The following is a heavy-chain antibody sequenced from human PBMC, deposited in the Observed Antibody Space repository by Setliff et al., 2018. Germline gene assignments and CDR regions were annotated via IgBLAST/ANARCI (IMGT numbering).Heavy chain of an antibody. CDR1: GSTFTSYD. D-gene: IGHD6-13*01. J-gene: IGHJ6*02. CDR2: MNPNSGNT. V-gene: IGHV1-8*02. CDR3: ARECYSSSWYGDYYYYYGMDV. Sequence: ASVKVSCKASGSTFTSYDINWVRQATGQGLEWMGWMNPNSGNTGYAQKFQGRVTMTRNTSISTAYMELSSLRSEDTAVYYCARECYSSSWYGDYYYYYGMDVWGQGTTVTVS.